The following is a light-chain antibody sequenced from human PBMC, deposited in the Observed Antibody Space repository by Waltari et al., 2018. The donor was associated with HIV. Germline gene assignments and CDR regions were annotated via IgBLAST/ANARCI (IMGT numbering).Light chain of an antibody. CDR3: CSYAGNFIYV. CDR1: SRDIGTHNY. Sequence: QSALTQPRQVSGSPAHSVTIFCTGNSRDIGTHNYVSWYPQQPGKGPKHLIPDYTQRPSAVPDRFSGSKSGNTASLTISGLQADDEADYYCCSYAGNFIYVFGTGTKVTVL. J-gene: IGLJ1*01. V-gene: IGLV2-11*01. CDR2: DYT.